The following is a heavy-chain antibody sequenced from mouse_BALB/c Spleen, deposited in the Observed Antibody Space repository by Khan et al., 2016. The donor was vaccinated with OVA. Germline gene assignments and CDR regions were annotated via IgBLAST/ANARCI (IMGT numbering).Heavy chain of an antibody. V-gene: IGHV5-17*02. CDR3: ARDSNFDY. CDR2: ISSGSSTI. CDR1: GFTFSRFG. Sequence: EVQLQESGGGLVQPGGSRKLSCAASGFTFSRFGMHWVRQAPEKGLEWVAYISSGSSTIYYADTVKGRFTLSRDNSKNTLFMQMTSLRSEDTAMYYCARDSNFDYWGQGTTLTVSS. J-gene: IGHJ2*01.